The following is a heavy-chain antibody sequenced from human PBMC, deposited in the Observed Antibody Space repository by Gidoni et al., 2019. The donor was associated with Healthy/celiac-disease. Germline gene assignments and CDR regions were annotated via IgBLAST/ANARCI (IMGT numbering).Heavy chain of an antibody. CDR1: GSTFPGYY. V-gene: IGHV1-2*02. J-gene: IGHJ5*02. D-gene: IGHD4-17*01. Sequence: QVQLVQSGAEVKKPGASVKVPCKASGSTFPGYYMPWVRQAPGQGLEWLGWINPNSGGTNYAQKFQGRVTMTRDTSISTAYMELSRLRSDDTAVYYCARDYGDYELVRFDPWGQGTLVTVSS. CDR3: ARDYGDYELVRFDP. CDR2: INPNSGGT.